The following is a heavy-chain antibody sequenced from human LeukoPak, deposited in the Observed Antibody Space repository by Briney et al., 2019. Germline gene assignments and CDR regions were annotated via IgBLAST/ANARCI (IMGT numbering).Heavy chain of an antibody. CDR2: INPSGGST. D-gene: IGHD1-1*01. V-gene: IGHV1-46*01. Sequence: GASVKVSCKASGYTFTSYYMHWVRQAPGQGLEWMGIINPSGGSTSYAQKFQGRVTMTRDMSTSTVYMELSSLRSEDTAVYYCAREGQGTPDPLYYYYYMDVWGKGTTVTVSS. CDR1: GYTFTSYY. J-gene: IGHJ6*03. CDR3: AREGQGTPDPLYYYYYMDV.